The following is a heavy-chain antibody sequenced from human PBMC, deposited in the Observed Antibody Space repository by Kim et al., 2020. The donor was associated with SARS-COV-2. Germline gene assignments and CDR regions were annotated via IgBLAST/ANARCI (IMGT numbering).Heavy chain of an antibody. CDR3: AREGYYDSSGYPWIDI. V-gene: IGHV3-33*01. D-gene: IGHD3-22*01. J-gene: IGHJ3*02. Sequence: GGSLRLSCAASGFTFSSYGMHWVRQAPGKGLEWVAVIWYDGSNKYYADSVKGRFTISRDNSKNTLYLQMNSLRAEDTAVYYCAREGYYDSSGYPWIDIWGQGTMVTVSS. CDR2: IWYDGSNK. CDR1: GFTFSSYG.